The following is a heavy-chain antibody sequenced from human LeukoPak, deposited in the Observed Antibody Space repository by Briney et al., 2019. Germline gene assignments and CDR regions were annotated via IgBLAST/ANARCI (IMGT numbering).Heavy chain of an antibody. V-gene: IGHV1-69*13. CDR2: IIPIFGTA. CDR3: ARDTGYYYDSSGYYPFDY. Sequence: SVKVSCKASGGTFSSYAISWVRQAPGQGLEWMGGIIPIFGTANYAQKFQGRVTITADESTSTAYMELSSLRSEDTAVYYCARDTGYYYDSSGYYPFDYWGQGTLVTVSS. J-gene: IGHJ4*02. CDR1: GGTFSSYA. D-gene: IGHD3-22*01.